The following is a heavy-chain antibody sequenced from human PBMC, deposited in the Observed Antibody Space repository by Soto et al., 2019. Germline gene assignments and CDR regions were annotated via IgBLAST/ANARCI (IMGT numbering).Heavy chain of an antibody. J-gene: IGHJ5*02. D-gene: IGHD5-18*01. CDR1: GGSISNYY. CDR2: IYHSGTT. CDR3: ARVGYSTLVWFDP. V-gene: IGHV4-59*07. Sequence: QVQVQESVPGLVKPSDTLSLTCTVYGGSISNYYWSWIRQSPGKGLEWIANIYHSGTTNYNLSHKGRVSISIDSSKNQVYLRLKSATAADTAVYYCARVGYSTLVWFDPWGQRTLGTVSS.